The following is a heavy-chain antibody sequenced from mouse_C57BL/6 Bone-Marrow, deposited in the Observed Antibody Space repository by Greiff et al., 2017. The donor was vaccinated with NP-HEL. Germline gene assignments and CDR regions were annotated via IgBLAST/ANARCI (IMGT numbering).Heavy chain of an antibody. CDR1: GFNIKDDY. CDR2: IDPETGDT. Sequence: VQLQQSGAELVRPGASVKLSCTASGFNIKDDYMHWVKQRPEQGLEWIGWIDPETGDTEYASKFQGKATITADTSSNTAYLQISSLTSEDTAVYYCTTLLYYDYDGDWAMDYWGQGTSVTVSS. CDR3: TTLLYYDYDGDWAMDY. V-gene: IGHV14-4*01. J-gene: IGHJ4*01. D-gene: IGHD2-4*01.